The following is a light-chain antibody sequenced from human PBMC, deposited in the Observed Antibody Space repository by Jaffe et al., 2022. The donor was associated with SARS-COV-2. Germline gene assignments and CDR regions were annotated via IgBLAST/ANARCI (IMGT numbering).Light chain of an antibody. Sequence: EIVLTQSPGTLSLSPGERATLSCRASQSVSSSYLAWYQQKSGQAPRLLIYGASSRATGIPDRFSGSGSGTDFTLTISRLEPEDFAVYYCQQYGNSPATFGGGTKVEIK. CDR2: GAS. CDR3: QQYGNSPAT. CDR1: QSVSSSY. J-gene: IGKJ4*01. V-gene: IGKV3-20*01.